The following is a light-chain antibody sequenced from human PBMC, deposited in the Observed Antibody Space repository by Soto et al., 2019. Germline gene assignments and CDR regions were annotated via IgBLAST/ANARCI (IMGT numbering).Light chain of an antibody. J-gene: IGLJ1*01. CDR1: SSDVGGYNY. V-gene: IGLV2-8*01. CDR3: SSYAGSNSSVYA. Sequence: QSVLTQPPSASGSPGQSVTISCIGTSSDVGGYNYVSWYQQHPGKAPKLMIYEVSKRPSGVPERFSGSKSGNTASLTVSGLQAEDEAEYYCSSYAGSNSSVYAFGTGTKVTVL. CDR2: EVS.